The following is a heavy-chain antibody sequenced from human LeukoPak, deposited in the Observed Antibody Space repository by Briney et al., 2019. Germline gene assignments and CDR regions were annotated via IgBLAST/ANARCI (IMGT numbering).Heavy chain of an antibody. J-gene: IGHJ4*02. V-gene: IGHV3-30*18. D-gene: IGHD3-22*01. CDR2: ISLDGSDE. Sequence: PGGSLRLSCAASGFTFNDYGMHWVRQAPGKGLEWVAVISLDGSDEFYADSVKGRFTIFRDNFKDTLYLQLNSLRAEDTAIYYCVKADSGYCRWGQGTLVTVSS. CDR3: VKADSGYCR. CDR1: GFTFNDYG.